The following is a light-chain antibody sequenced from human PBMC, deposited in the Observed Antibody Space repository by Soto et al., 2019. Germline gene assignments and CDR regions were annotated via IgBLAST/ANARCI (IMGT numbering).Light chain of an antibody. CDR1: SSDVGDYNY. Sequence: QAVVTQPRSVSGSPGQSVTISCTGTSSDVGDYNYVSWYQQHPGKAPKLMIYDVNKRPSGVPDRFSGSKSGNTASLTISGLQAEDEADYCCGSYAGSNTWVFGGGTKLTVL. J-gene: IGLJ3*02. CDR3: GSYAGSNTWV. V-gene: IGLV2-11*01. CDR2: DVN.